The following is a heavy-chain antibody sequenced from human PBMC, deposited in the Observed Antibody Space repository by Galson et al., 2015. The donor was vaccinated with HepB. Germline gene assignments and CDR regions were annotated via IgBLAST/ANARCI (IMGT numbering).Heavy chain of an antibody. J-gene: IGHJ4*02. CDR2: ISRVGDST. CDR3: ARDGRSEVVGATTDY. CDR1: GFTFSSYT. D-gene: IGHD1-26*01. Sequence: SLRLSCAASGFTFSSYTMHWVRQAPGKGLAYVSGISRVGDSTYYADSVKGRVTMTRDTSISTAYMELSRLRSDDTAVYYCARDGRSEVVGATTDYWGQGTLVTVSS. V-gene: IGHV3-64*04.